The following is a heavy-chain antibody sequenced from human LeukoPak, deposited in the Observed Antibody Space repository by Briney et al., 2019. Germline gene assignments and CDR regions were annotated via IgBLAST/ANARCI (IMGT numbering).Heavy chain of an antibody. CDR3: ARVGGGLHSNYPFWFDP. D-gene: IGHD4-11*01. Sequence: GGSLRLSCAASGFTFSSYTMKWVRQAPGKGLEWVSYISSSGSTIYYADSVKGRFTISRDNAKNSLYLQMNSLRAEDTAVYYCARVGGGLHSNYPFWFDPWGQGTLVTVSS. V-gene: IGHV3-48*04. CDR1: GFTFSSYT. J-gene: IGHJ5*02. CDR2: ISSSGSTI.